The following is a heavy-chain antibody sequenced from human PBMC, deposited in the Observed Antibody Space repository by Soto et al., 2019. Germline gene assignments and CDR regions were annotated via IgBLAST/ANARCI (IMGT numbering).Heavy chain of an antibody. CDR1: GGSFSGYF. D-gene: IGHD3-10*01. CDR2: INHSGST. J-gene: IGHJ5*02. CDR3: ARGGYGSGLKSSDP. Sequence: SETLSLTCAVYGGSFSGYFWSWIRQPPIKGLDWIGEINHSGSTNYNPYLKSRVTISVDTSNNQFSLKLSSVTAADTDVYYCARGGYGSGLKSSDPCGRGTL. V-gene: IGHV4-34*01.